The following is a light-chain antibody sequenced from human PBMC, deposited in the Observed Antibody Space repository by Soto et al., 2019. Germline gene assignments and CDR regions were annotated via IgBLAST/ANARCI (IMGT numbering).Light chain of an antibody. CDR3: SSYASSRSQV. V-gene: IGLV2-14*01. Sequence: QSALTQPASVSGSPGQSITISCTGTSSDVGGYNYVSWYQHHPGKAPKLMIYEVSNRPSGVSNRFSGSKSGNTASLTISGLQAEDEADYYCSSYASSRSQVFGGATKLTVL. CDR1: SSDVGGYNY. CDR2: EVS. J-gene: IGLJ2*01.